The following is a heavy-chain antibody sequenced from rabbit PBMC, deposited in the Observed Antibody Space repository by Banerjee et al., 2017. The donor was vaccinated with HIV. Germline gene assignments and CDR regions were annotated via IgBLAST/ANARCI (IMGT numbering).Heavy chain of an antibody. CDR2: IHTGSGST. D-gene: IGHD6-1*01. Sequence: QSLEESGGDLVKPGASLTLTCTASGFSFSSNYYMCWVRQAPGKGLEWIGCIHTGSGSTYYASWAKGRFTISKTSSTTVTLQMTSLTAADTATYFCASSGYTYGYDNYAYGYLKLWGPGTLVTVS. CDR3: ASSGYTYGYDNYAYGYLKL. CDR1: GFSFSSNYY. J-gene: IGHJ4*01. V-gene: IGHV1S40*01.